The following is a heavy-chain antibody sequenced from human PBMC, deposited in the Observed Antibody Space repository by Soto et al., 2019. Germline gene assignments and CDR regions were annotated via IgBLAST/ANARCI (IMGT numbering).Heavy chain of an antibody. CDR1: GYTFGHFY. Sequence: ASVKVSCKASGYTFGHFYITWVRQAPGQGLEWMGAITPHNRNTNYAEKFRGRVTMTTDTSTTTAYMELRSLRSDDTAVYYCARDEGGYDILTGYYKAHHFDQWGQGALVTVSS. J-gene: IGHJ4*02. CDR2: ITPHNRNT. CDR3: ARDEGGYDILTGYYKAHHFDQ. V-gene: IGHV1-18*01. D-gene: IGHD3-9*01.